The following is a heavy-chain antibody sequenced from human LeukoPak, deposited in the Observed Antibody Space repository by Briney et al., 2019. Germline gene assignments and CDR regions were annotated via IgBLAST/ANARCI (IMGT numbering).Heavy chain of an antibody. CDR3: AKGGVGDLPPYYFDY. V-gene: IGHV3-74*03. CDR2: INSDGRST. J-gene: IGHJ4*02. D-gene: IGHD3-10*01. Sequence: AGSLRLSCAASGFTFTSYWMHWVRQAPEKGLVWVSRINSDGRSTTYADSVKGRFTISRDNAKNTLYLQMNSLRAEDTAVYHCAKGGVGDLPPYYFDYWGQGALVTVSS. CDR1: GFTFTSYW.